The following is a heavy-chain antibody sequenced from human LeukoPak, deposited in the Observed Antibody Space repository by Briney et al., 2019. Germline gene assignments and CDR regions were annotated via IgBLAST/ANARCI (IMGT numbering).Heavy chain of an antibody. CDR3: AKDMKYYYGSGEYSYYYYGMDV. J-gene: IGHJ6*02. D-gene: IGHD3-10*01. CDR2: ISGDGGST. V-gene: IGHV3-43*02. Sequence: GGSLRLSCAASGFTFDDYAMHWVRQAPGKGLEWVSLISGDGGSTYYADSVKGRFTISRDNSKNSLYLQMNSLRTEDTALYYCAKDMKYYYGSGEYSYYYYGMDVWGQGTTVTVSS. CDR1: GFTFDDYA.